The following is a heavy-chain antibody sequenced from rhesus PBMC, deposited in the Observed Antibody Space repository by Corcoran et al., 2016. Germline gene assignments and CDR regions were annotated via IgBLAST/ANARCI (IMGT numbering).Heavy chain of an antibody. CDR1: GFHSSRNV. D-gene: IGHD2-39*01. CDR2: RSDYGSKK. V-gene: IGHV3-54*02. Sequence: EVQLVASGGGLVQPGGSMRLSCAAFGFHSSRNVMHLVRKAPWKGLEWGEVRSDYGSKKYYAESWKDRGIISKDNSKNTLDLKMNNLKWEDTAGYYCARDRGDRVNDYWGQGVLVTVSS. CDR3: ARDRGDRVNDY. J-gene: IGHJ4*01.